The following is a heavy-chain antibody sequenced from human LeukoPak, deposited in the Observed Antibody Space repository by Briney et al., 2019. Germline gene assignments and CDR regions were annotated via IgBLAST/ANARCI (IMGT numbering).Heavy chain of an antibody. CDR1: GYTFTGYY. CDR2: INPNSGGT. CDR3: AIYYNWNDVNTPSFDY. D-gene: IGHD1-1*01. J-gene: IGHJ4*02. V-gene: IGHV1-2*02. Sequence: ASVKVSCKASGYTFTGYYMHWVRQAPGQGLEWMGWINPNSGGTNYAQKFQGRVTMTRDTSISTAYMELRSLRSDDTAVYYCAIYYNWNDVNTPSFDYWGQGTLVTVSS.